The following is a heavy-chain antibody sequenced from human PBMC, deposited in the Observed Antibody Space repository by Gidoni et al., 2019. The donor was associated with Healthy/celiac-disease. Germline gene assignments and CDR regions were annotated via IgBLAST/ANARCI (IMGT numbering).Heavy chain of an antibody. CDR3: AKDLASWQQLVRGIDY. CDR1: GFTFDDYA. D-gene: IGHD6-13*01. V-gene: IGHV3-9*01. CDR2: ISWNSGSI. Sequence: EVQLVESGGGLVQPGRSLRLSCAASGFTFDDYAMHWVRQAPGKGLEWVSGISWNSGSIGYADSVKGRFTISRDNAKNSLYLQMNSLRAEDTALYYCAKDLASWQQLVRGIDYWGQGTLVTVSS. J-gene: IGHJ4*02.